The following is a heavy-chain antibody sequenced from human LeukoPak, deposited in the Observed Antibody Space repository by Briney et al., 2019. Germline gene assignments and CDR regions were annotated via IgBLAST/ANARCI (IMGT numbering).Heavy chain of an antibody. CDR2: ISDSGGNT. Sequence: GGSLRLPCAASGFTFSSCAMTWVRQAPGEGLGWVSTISDSGGNTYYADSVKGRVTISRGNSKNTLYLQMNSLRAEDTAVHYCAKGSLHPGIFDYWGQGTLVTVSS. V-gene: IGHV3-23*01. J-gene: IGHJ4*02. CDR1: GFTFSSCA. CDR3: AKGSLHPGIFDY.